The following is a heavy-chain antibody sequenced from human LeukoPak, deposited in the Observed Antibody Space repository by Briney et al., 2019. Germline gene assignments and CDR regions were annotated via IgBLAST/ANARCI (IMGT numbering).Heavy chain of an antibody. J-gene: IGHJ4*02. CDR2: LRGNGDA. CDR1: GFTFSSYA. D-gene: IGHD3-16*01. Sequence: GGSLRLSCVASGFTFSSYAMSWVRETPARGLEWFSSLRGNGDAFYADSVKGRFTLSRDESRNTVYLQLNKLRVEDTAIYYCAKASWVSTADAVLWGQGTVVTVSS. CDR3: AKASWVSTADAVL. V-gene: IGHV3-23*01.